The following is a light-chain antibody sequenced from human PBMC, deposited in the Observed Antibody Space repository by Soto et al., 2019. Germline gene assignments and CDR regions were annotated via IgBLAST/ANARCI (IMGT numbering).Light chain of an antibody. J-gene: IGLJ2*01. CDR1: SSDVGGYNS. Sequence: QLVLTQPPSASESPGQSVTSSCTGTSSDVGGYNSVSWYQQHPGKAPKLMIYEVNKRPSGVPDRFSASKSDNTASLTVSGLQAEDEADYYCSSYAGTNSLLFGGGTKLTVL. CDR3: SSYAGTNSLL. V-gene: IGLV2-8*01. CDR2: EVN.